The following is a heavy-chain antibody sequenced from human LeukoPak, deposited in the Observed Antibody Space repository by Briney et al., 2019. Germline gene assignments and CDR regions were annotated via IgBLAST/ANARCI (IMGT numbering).Heavy chain of an antibody. CDR1: GFTFSSYG. V-gene: IGHV3-23*01. CDR2: ISGSGGST. CDR3: AKDFETTVTTEYFDY. D-gene: IGHD4-11*01. J-gene: IGHJ4*02. Sequence: PGGTLRLSCAASGFTFSSYGMSWVRQAPGKGLEWVSAISGSGGSTYYADSVKGRFTISRDNSKNTLYLQMNSLRAEDTAVYYCAKDFETTVTTEYFDYWGQGTLVTVSS.